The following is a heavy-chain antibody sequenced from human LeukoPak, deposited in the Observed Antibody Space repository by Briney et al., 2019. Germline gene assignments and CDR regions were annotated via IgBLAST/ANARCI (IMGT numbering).Heavy chain of an antibody. D-gene: IGHD6-13*01. Sequence: GGSLRLSCAASGFAFSSYWMRWVRQAPGKGLEWVSAISGSGGSKYYADSVKGRFTISRDNSKDTLYLQMNSLRAEDTAVYYCAKDPPAYSSTPSYFDYCGQGTLVTVSS. CDR3: AKDPPAYSSTPSYFDY. CDR1: GFAFSSYW. CDR2: ISGSGGSK. J-gene: IGHJ4*02. V-gene: IGHV3-23*01.